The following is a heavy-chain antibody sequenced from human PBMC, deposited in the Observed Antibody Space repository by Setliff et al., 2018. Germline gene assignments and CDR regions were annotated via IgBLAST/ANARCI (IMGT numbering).Heavy chain of an antibody. CDR1: GGSMITNDHF. CDR3: ARESATIGEFPLYYFDK. V-gene: IGHV4-39*07. D-gene: IGHD3-10*01. J-gene: IGHJ4*02. Sequence: SETLSLTCTVSGGSMITNDHFWGWIRQPPGTGLEWIGSIYYSGDTYYNPSLKSRATVSVDTSTSQFSLRLTSVTAADSAVYFCARESATIGEFPLYYFDKWGQGIPVTVSS. CDR2: IYYSGDT.